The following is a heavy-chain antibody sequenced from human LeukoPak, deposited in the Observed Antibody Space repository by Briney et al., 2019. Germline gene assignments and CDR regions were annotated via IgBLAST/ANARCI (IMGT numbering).Heavy chain of an antibody. D-gene: IGHD3-9*01. CDR1: GGSISSSIYY. CDR2: IYYSGST. Sequence: SETLSLTCTVSGGSISSSIYYWGWIRQPPGKGLEWIGSIYYSGSTYYNPSLKSRVTISVDTSKNQFSLKLSSVTAADTAVYYCARVSVLDSDILTGYVGDNAFDIWGQGTMVTVSS. CDR3: ARVSVLDSDILTGYVGDNAFDI. J-gene: IGHJ3*02. V-gene: IGHV4-39*07.